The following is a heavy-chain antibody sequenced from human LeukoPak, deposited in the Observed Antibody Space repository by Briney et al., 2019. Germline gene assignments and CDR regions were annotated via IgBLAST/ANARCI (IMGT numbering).Heavy chain of an antibody. Sequence: GASVKVSCKASGYTFSGYHIHWVRQAPGQGLEWMGGIIPIFGTANYAQKFQGRVTITTDESTSTAYMELSSLRSEDTAVYYCASSFSHDAFDIWGQGTMVTVSS. J-gene: IGHJ3*02. CDR2: IIPIFGTA. CDR3: ASSFSHDAFDI. V-gene: IGHV1-69*05. D-gene: IGHD2/OR15-2a*01. CDR1: GYTFSGYH.